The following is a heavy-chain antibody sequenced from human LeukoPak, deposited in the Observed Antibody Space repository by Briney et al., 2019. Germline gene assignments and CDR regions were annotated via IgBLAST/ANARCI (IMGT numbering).Heavy chain of an antibody. CDR2: IFYSGHT. CDR1: GGSISSCSYY. D-gene: IGHD3-3*01. Sequence: SETLSLTCTVSGGSISSCSYYWGWIRQPPGKGLVGIGNIFYSGHTYYNPSLKSRVTISVDTSKNQFSLKLSSVTAADTAVYYCAREGGEWLSNWFDPWGQGTLVTVSS. CDR3: AREGGEWLSNWFDP. V-gene: IGHV4-39*07. J-gene: IGHJ5*02.